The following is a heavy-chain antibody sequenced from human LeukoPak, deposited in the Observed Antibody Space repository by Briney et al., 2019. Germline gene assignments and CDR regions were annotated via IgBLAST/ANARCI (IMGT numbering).Heavy chain of an antibody. CDR2: IYYSGST. CDR3: ASSSWYGRLDY. J-gene: IGHJ4*02. V-gene: IGHV4-59*01. CDR1: GGSISSYY. D-gene: IGHD6-13*01. Sequence: PSETLSLTCTVSGGSISSYYWSWIRQPPGKGLKWIGYIYYSGSTNYNPSLKSRVTISVDTSKNQFSLKLSSVTAADTAVYYCASSSWYGRLDYWGQGTLVTVSS.